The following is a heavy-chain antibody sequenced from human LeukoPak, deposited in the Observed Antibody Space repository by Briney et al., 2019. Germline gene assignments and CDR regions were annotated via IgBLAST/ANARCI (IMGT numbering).Heavy chain of an antibody. CDR1: GYTFTSYG. J-gene: IGHJ5*02. V-gene: IGHV1-18*01. Sequence: GASVKVSCKASGYTFTSYGISWVRQAPGQGLEWMGWISAYNGNTNYAQKLQGRVTMTTDTSTTTAYMELRSLRSDDTAVYYCARENGDGASSWAHNWFDPWGQGTLVTVSS. CDR2: ISAYNGNT. CDR3: ARENGDGASSWAHNWFDP. D-gene: IGHD6-13*01.